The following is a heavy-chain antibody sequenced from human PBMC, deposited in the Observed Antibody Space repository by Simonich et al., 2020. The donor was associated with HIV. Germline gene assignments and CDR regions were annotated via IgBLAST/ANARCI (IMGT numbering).Heavy chain of an antibody. J-gene: IGHJ3*02. CDR2: IYHSGST. D-gene: IGHD3-3*01. CDR1: GGSISSSSYY. CDR3: ARVLQFLYAFDI. V-gene: IGHV4-39*07. Sequence: QLQLQESGPGLVKPSETLSLTCTVSGGSISSSSYYWGWIRQPPGKGLEWIGSIYHSGSTYYNPTLKSRVTISVDTSKNQFSLKLSSVTAADTAVYYCARVLQFLYAFDIWGQGTMVTVSS.